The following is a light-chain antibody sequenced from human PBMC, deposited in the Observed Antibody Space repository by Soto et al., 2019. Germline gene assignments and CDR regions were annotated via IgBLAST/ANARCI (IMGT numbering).Light chain of an antibody. CDR2: DAS. CDR1: QSINSW. J-gene: IGKJ1*01. Sequence: DIKMTQSPSTLSASVGDRVTITCGASQSINSWLAWYQQKPGKAPNVLIFDASSLESGVPSRFSGSGSATEFTLTISSLQPDDFATYYCQQYNSYSWTFRQGTKVDIK. V-gene: IGKV1-5*01. CDR3: QQYNSYSWT.